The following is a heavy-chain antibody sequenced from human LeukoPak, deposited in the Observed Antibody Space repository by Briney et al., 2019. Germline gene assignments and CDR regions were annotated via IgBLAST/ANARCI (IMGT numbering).Heavy chain of an antibody. CDR2: IYSSEST. CDR3: ARGHSYGYGWFDP. J-gene: IGHJ5*02. D-gene: IGHD5-18*01. V-gene: IGHV4-4*07. CDR1: GGSISSLY. Sequence: SETLSLTCSVSGGSISSLYWSWIRQPAGKGLEWIGRIYSSESTNYNLSLKSRVTMSVDTSKNQFSLKLSSVTAADTAVYYCARGHSYGYGWFDPWGQGTLVTVSS.